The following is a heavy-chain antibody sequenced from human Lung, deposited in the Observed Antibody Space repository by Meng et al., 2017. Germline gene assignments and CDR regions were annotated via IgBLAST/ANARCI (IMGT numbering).Heavy chain of an antibody. CDR3: TKNDFYCLGY. D-gene: IGHD2-21*01. CDR2: IYHSGST. CDR1: GGSISSDNW. Sequence: QGQLRGSGPGLVKPSGTLSLTCAVSGGSISSDNWWSWVRQPPGKGLEWIGEIYHSGSTNYNPSLKSRITISVDKPKNQFSLTLSSVTAADTAVYYCTKNDFYCLGYWGQGTLVTVSS. V-gene: IGHV4-4*02. J-gene: IGHJ4*02.